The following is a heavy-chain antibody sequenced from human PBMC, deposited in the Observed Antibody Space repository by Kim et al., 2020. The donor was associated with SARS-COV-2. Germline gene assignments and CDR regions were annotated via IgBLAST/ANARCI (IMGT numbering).Heavy chain of an antibody. CDR1: GFTFDDYA. D-gene: IGHD3-9*01. CDR3: AKGPAAYYDILTGYGAYWYFDL. J-gene: IGHJ2*01. CDR2: ISWNSGSI. V-gene: IGHV3-9*01. Sequence: GGSLRLSCAASGFTFDDYAMHWVRQAPGKGLEWVSGISWNSGSIGYADSVKGRFTISRDNAKNSLYLQMNSLRAEDTALYYCAKGPAAYYDILTGYGAYWYFDLWGRGTLVTVSS.